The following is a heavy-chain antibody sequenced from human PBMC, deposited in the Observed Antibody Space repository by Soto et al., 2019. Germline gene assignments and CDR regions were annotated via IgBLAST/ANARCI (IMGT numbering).Heavy chain of an antibody. CDR3: AREQDYCGSWCYYDAFDI. Sequence: QVQLVQSGAEVKKPGSSVKVSCKASGGTFSSYTISWVRQAPGQGLEWMGRIIPVLGIANYAQKFQGRVTFTAEXXTXTAXMELSSLRSEDTAVYYCAREQDYCGSWCYYDAFDIWGQGTMVTVSS. V-gene: IGHV1-69*08. CDR1: GGTFSSYT. CDR2: IIPVLGIA. D-gene: IGHD3-10*01. J-gene: IGHJ3*02.